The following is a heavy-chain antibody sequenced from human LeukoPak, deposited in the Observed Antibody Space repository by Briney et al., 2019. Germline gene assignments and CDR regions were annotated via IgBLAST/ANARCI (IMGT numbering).Heavy chain of an antibody. J-gene: IGHJ4*02. CDR2: IYHSGST. Sequence: SQTLSLTCTVSGGSISSGGYYWSWIRQPPGKGLEWIGYIYHSGSTYYNPSLKSRVTISVDRSKNQFSLKLSSVTAADTAVYYCAREGSPVPAAIDYWGKGTLVTVSS. CDR1: GGSISSGGYY. V-gene: IGHV4-30-2*01. D-gene: IGHD2-2*01. CDR3: AREGSPVPAAIDY.